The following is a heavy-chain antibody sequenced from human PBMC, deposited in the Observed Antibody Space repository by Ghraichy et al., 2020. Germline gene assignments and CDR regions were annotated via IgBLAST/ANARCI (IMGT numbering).Heavy chain of an antibody. V-gene: IGHV3-64*01. CDR2: FNKNGGRT. D-gene: IGHD1-1*01. Sequence: SCAASGFTFSDYAMHWVRQAPGKGLEFVSSFNKNGGRTYYPSYVKGRFTISRDNFKDTLYLQLGSLRPEDMATYYCASESSYTSGNFDWWGQGT. J-gene: IGHJ4*02. CDR1: GFTFSDYA. CDR3: ASESSYTSGNFDW.